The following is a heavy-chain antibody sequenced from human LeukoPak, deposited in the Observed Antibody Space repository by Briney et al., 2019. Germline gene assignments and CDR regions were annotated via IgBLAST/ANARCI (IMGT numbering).Heavy chain of an antibody. V-gene: IGHV3-21*01. Sequence: GGSLRLSCAGSGFSFSSYSLNWVRQAPGKGLEWVSFIRGSSSYMYYADSVKGRFTISRDNAKYSLYLQMNSLRAEDTAVYYCARDPRGFYYYYMDVWGKGTTVTVSS. CDR2: IRGSSSYM. J-gene: IGHJ6*03. CDR3: ARDPRGFYYYYMDV. D-gene: IGHD3-10*01. CDR1: GFSFSSYS.